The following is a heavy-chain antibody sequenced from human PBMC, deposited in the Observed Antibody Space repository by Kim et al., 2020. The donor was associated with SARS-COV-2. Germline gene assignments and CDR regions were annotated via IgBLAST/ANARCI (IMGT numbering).Heavy chain of an antibody. J-gene: IGHJ4*02. Sequence: ASVKVSCKASGYTFTSYDINWVRQATGQGLEWMGWMNPNSGNTGYAQKFQGRVTMTRNTSISTAYMELSSLRSEDTAVYYCARSYRYASGSYFGYWGQGTLVTVSS. CDR2: MNPNSGNT. CDR1: GYTFTSYD. CDR3: ARSYRYASGSYFGY. V-gene: IGHV1-8*01. D-gene: IGHD1-26*01.